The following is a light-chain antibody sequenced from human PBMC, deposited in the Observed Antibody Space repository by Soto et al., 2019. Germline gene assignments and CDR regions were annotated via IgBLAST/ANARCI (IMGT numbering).Light chain of an antibody. Sequence: QSVLTQPPSVSAAPVQKVTISCSGSSSNIGNNYVSWYQQLPGTAPKLLIYDNNKRPSGIPDRFSGSKSGTSATLGITGLQTGYEADYYGGTWDSSLSAGVFGGGTKVTVL. J-gene: IGLJ3*02. CDR3: GTWDSSLSAGV. CDR1: SSNIGNNY. V-gene: IGLV1-51*01. CDR2: DNN.